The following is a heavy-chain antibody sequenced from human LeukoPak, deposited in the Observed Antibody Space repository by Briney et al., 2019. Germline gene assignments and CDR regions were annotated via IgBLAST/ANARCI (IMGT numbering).Heavy chain of an antibody. J-gene: IGHJ4*02. Sequence: GGSLRLSCVASGFAFSNYGMHWVRQAPGKGLEWVAFIRHDGSNKYYADSVKGRFTISRDNSKNTLYLQMSSLRAEDTAVYYCAKDRGVATEKMYYFDYWGQGTLVTVSS. CDR2: IRHDGSNK. CDR3: AKDRGVATEKMYYFDY. V-gene: IGHV3-30*02. D-gene: IGHD5-12*01. CDR1: GFAFSNYG.